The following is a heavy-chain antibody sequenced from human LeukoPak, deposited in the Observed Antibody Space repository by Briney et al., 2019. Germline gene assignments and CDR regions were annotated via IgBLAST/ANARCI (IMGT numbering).Heavy chain of an antibody. Sequence: KSSETLSLTCAVYGGSFSGYYWSWIRQPPGKGLEWIGEINHSGSTNYNPSLKSRVTISVDTSKNQFSLKLSSVTAADTAVYYCARANDPYDSSGYYDYWGQGTLVTVSS. J-gene: IGHJ4*02. CDR3: ARANDPYDSSGYYDY. D-gene: IGHD3-22*01. CDR1: GGSFSGYY. V-gene: IGHV4-34*01. CDR2: INHSGST.